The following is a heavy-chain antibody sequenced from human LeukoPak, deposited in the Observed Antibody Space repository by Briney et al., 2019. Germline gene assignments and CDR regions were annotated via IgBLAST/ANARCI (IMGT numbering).Heavy chain of an antibody. D-gene: IGHD3-16*01. Sequence: GRSLRLSCTASGFTFCDYAMSWVRQAPGKGLEWVGFIRSKAYGGTTEYAASVKGRFTISRDDSKSIAYLQMNRLKTEDTAVYYCTREGRGSDAFDYWGQGTLVTVSS. J-gene: IGHJ4*02. CDR1: GFTFCDYA. CDR3: TREGRGSDAFDY. CDR2: IRSKAYGGTT. V-gene: IGHV3-49*04.